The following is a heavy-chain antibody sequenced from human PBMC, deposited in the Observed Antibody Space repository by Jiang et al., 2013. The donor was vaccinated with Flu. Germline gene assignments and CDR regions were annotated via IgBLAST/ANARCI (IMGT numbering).Heavy chain of an antibody. V-gene: IGHV1-69*06. Sequence: GAEVKKPGASVKVSCKASGYIFSSYGITWVRQAPGQGLEWMGGIIPIFGTANYAQKFQGRVTITADKSTSTAYMELSSLRSEDTAVYYCARGPPGDSSGFDIWGQGTMVTVSS. J-gene: IGHJ3*02. CDR2: IIPIFGTA. D-gene: IGHD6-19*01. CDR1: GYIFSSYG. CDR3: ARGPPGDSSGFDI.